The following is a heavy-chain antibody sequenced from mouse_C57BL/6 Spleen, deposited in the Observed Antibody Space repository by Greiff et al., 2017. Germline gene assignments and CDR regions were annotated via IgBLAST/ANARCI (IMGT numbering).Heavy chain of an antibody. J-gene: IGHJ2*01. CDR2: IYPRSGNT. D-gene: IGHD1-1*01. Sequence: QVQLQQSGAELARPGASVKLSCKASGYTFTSYGISWVKQRTGQGLEWIGEIYPRSGNTYYNEKFKGKATLTADKSSSTAYMELRSLTSEDSAVYICARKGDYYGSEGNYFDTCGEGTTLSDSS. CDR1: GYTFTSYG. V-gene: IGHV1-81*01. CDR3: ARKGDYYGSEGNYFDT.